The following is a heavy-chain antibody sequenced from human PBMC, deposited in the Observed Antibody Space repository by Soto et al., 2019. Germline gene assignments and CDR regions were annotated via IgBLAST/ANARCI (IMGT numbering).Heavy chain of an antibody. Sequence: SETLSLTCTVSGGSISSYYWSWIRQPPGKGLEWIGYIYYSGSTNYNPSLKSRVTISVDTSKNQFSLKLSSVTAADTAVYYCARVERSYSSFDYWGQGTLVTVSS. D-gene: IGHD6-13*01. CDR3: ARVERSYSSFDY. V-gene: IGHV4-59*01. J-gene: IGHJ4*02. CDR1: GGSISSYY. CDR2: IYYSGST.